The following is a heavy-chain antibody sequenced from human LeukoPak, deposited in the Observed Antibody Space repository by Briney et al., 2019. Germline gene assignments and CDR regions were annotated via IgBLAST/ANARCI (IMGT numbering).Heavy chain of an antibody. D-gene: IGHD6-6*01. CDR1: GYSFTAYG. Sequence: GASVKVSCKASGYSFTAYGMGWLRQAPGQGLEWMGWISGHTGTAIYAQNLQGRVTLTADTFTSTVYMEMRSLGSDDTAVYYCARDLIAVRPGWFDPWGQGTLVIVSS. CDR2: ISGHTGTA. J-gene: IGHJ5*02. V-gene: IGHV1-18*01. CDR3: ARDLIAVRPGWFDP.